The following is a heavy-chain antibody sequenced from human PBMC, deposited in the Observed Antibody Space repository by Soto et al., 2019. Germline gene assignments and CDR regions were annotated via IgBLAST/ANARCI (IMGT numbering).Heavy chain of an antibody. CDR3: ARLPIAVAEEDYYGMDV. D-gene: IGHD6-19*01. CDR2: INAGNGNT. CDR1: GYTLTSYA. V-gene: IGHV1-3*01. J-gene: IGHJ6*02. Sequence: QVQLVQSGAEVQKPGASVKVSCKASGYTLTSYAMHWVRQAPGQRLEWMGWINAGNGNTKYSQKFQGRVTITRDTSASTAYMELSSLRSEDTAVYYCARLPIAVAEEDYYGMDVWGQGTTVTVSS.